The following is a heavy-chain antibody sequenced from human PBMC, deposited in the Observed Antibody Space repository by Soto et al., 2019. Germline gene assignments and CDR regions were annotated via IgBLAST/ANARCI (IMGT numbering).Heavy chain of an antibody. CDR1: GGTFSSYA. Sequence: ASVKVSCKASGGTFSSYAISWVRQAPGQGLEWMGGIIPIFGTANYAQKFQGRVTITADESTSTAYMELSSLRSEDTAVYYCARDRPGYSGSYYDACDIWGQGTMVTVSS. CDR2: IIPIFGTA. CDR3: ARDRPGYSGSYYDACDI. V-gene: IGHV1-69*13. J-gene: IGHJ3*02. D-gene: IGHD1-26*01.